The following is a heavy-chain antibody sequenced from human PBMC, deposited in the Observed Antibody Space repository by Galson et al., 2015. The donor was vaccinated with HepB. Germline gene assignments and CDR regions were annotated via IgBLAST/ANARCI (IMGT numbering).Heavy chain of an antibody. CDR2: ISYDGSHK. CDR1: GFSFSTYD. J-gene: IGHJ4*02. V-gene: IGHV3-30*18. CDR3: AKVHSDRSGWYRGGFDY. D-gene: IGHD6-19*01. Sequence: SLRLSCAASGFSFSTYDMHWVRQAPGKGLEWVAVISYDGSHKYYADSVKGRFTISRDNSDNTLYLQLNSLRPEDTAVYYCAKVHSDRSGWYRGGFDYWGQGTLVTVSS.